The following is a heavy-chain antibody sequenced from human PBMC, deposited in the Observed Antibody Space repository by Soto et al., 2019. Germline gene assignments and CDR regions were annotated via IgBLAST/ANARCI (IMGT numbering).Heavy chain of an antibody. Sequence: SGGSLRLSCATSGFTFSSFDMDWVRQAPGKGLEWVSSIHRASTYIYYADSVRGRFTISRDNAKSSLYLQMNSLTVGDTAVYYCARRAVTTYHFFDYWGQGALVTVSS. D-gene: IGHD4-17*01. V-gene: IGHV3-21*06. CDR3: ARRAVTTYHFFDY. CDR2: IHRASTYI. CDR1: GFTFSSFD. J-gene: IGHJ4*02.